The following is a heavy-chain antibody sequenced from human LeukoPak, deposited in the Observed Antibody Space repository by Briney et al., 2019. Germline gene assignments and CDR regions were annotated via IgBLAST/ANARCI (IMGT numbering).Heavy chain of an antibody. CDR1: GFTFSDRY. CDR3: ARDQEYSSGWYAAYYYGMDV. J-gene: IGHJ6*02. V-gene: IGHV3-11*06. CDR2: ISSSSHYT. Sequence: PGGSLRLSCAASGFTFSDRYMGWVRQAPGKGLAWVSYISSSSHYTNYEASVRGRFIISRDNARDSLYLQMNSLRAEDTAVYYCARDQEYSSGWYAAYYYGMDVWGQGTTVTVSS. D-gene: IGHD6-19*01.